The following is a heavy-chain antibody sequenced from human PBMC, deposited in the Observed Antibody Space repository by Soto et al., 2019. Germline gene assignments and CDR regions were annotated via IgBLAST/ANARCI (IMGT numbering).Heavy chain of an antibody. D-gene: IGHD2-2*01. CDR2: TRNKANGYTT. CDR1: GFTFSDHY. Sequence: EVQLVESGGGLVQPGGSLRLSCAASGFTFSDHYMDWVRQAPGKGLEWVGRTRNKANGYTTQYAASVKGRFTISRDDLKNSLYLQMNSLKTEDTAVYSCARGHGAAAVDYWGQGTLVTVSS. J-gene: IGHJ4*02. CDR3: ARGHGAAAVDY. V-gene: IGHV3-72*01.